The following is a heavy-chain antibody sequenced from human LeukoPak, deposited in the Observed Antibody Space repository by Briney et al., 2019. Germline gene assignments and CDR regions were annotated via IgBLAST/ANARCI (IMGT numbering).Heavy chain of an antibody. CDR1: GYTFTSYD. J-gene: IGHJ5*02. D-gene: IGHD2-21*01. V-gene: IGHV1-18*01. Sequence: ASVKVSCKASGYTFTSYDINWVRQAPGQGLEWMGCVSGYNGNTNYAQKFEGRVAMTTDTSSTTAYMELRSLKSDDTAIYYCARGDWFGPWGQGTLVTVSS. CDR3: ARGDWFGP. CDR2: VSGYNGNT.